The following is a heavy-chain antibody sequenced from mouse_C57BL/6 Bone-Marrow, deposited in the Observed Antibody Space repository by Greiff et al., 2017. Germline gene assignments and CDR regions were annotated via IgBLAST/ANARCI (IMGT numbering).Heavy chain of an antibody. Sequence: QVTLKVSGPGILQPSQTLSLSCSFSGFSLSTFGLGVGWIRQPSGKGLEWLAHIWWDDDYYYNPALKRRLIVSKDTSKNQVFHKIANVDTDDTATYYCARIGADGYYVLWYFDDWGTGTTVTVSS. CDR2: IWWDDDY. D-gene: IGHD2-3*01. CDR1: GFSLSTFGLG. CDR3: ARIGADGYYVLWYFDD. J-gene: IGHJ1*03. V-gene: IGHV8-8*01.